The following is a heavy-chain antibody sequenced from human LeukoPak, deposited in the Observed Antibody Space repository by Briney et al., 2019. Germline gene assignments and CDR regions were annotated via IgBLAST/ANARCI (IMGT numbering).Heavy chain of an antibody. V-gene: IGHV1-18*04. Sequence: ASVKVSCKTSGYSFIDYYIHWVRQAPGQGLEWMGWISAYNGNTNYAQKLQGRVTMTTDTSTSTAYMELRSLRSDDTAVYYCARGGSVASRVDAFDIWGQGTMVTVSS. CDR3: ARGGSVASRVDAFDI. D-gene: IGHD3-10*01. CDR2: ISAYNGNT. J-gene: IGHJ3*02. CDR1: GYSFIDYY.